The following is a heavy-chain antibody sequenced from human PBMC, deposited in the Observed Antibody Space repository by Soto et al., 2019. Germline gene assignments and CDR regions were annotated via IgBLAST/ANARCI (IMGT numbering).Heavy chain of an antibody. CDR2: INAGNGNT. J-gene: IGHJ4*02. Sequence: ASVKVSCKASGYTFTSYAMHWVRQAPGQRLEWMGWINAGNGNTKYSQKFQGRVTITRDTSASTAYMELSSLRSEDTAVYYCAIEYYDYVWGSYRPFDYWGQGTLVTVSS. V-gene: IGHV1-3*01. CDR3: AIEYYDYVWGSYRPFDY. CDR1: GYTFTSYA. D-gene: IGHD3-16*02.